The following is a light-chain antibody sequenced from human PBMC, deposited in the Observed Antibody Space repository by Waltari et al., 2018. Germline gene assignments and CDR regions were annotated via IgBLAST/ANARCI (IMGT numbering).Light chain of an antibody. CDR1: SNDVGGYNS. Sequence: QSALTQPASVSGSPGQSVTIFCTGTSNDVGGYNSVSWYQEHPGQAPRVIIYDVSDRPAWVSDRFSGSKAGNTAYLTISGLQAEDEADYYCSSQSSNNVVLFGGWTKLTVL. V-gene: IGLV2-14*01. CDR3: SSQSSNNVVL. CDR2: DVS. J-gene: IGLJ2*01.